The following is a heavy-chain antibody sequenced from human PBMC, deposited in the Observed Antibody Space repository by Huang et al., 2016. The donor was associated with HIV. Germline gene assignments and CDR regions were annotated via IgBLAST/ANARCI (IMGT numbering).Heavy chain of an antibody. CDR2: INHLGSP. CDR3: ARDATKNPRGWFDP. J-gene: IGHJ5*02. Sequence: QVHLQQWGAGLLKSAETLSLTCAVYGGSLSGYYWSWLRQTPGKGLEWIGEINHLGSPKYNPSLKIRVSISMDGSKKQFSLKLRSISDADTAVYFCARDATKNPRGWFDPWGQGTLVTGSS. D-gene: IGHD3-10*01. V-gene: IGHV4-34*02. CDR1: GGSLSGYY.